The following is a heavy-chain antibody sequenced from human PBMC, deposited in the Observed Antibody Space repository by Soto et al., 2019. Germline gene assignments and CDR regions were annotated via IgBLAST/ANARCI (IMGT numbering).Heavy chain of an antibody. Sequence: GGSLRLSCAASGFTFSSYAMHWVRQDPGKGLEWVAVISYDGSNKYYADSVKGRFTISRDNSKNTLYLQMNSLRAEDTAVYYCARPRYSGSYPGREYFQHWGQGTLVTVSS. D-gene: IGHD1-26*01. V-gene: IGHV3-30-3*01. J-gene: IGHJ1*01. CDR1: GFTFSSYA. CDR2: ISYDGSNK. CDR3: ARPRYSGSYPGREYFQH.